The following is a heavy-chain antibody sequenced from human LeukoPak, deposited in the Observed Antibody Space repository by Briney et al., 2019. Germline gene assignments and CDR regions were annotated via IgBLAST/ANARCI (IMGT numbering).Heavy chain of an antibody. Sequence: GGSLRLSCAASGFTYSNGAMSWVRQAPGKGLEWVSLIYSGGSTYYADSVKGRFTISRDNSKNTLYLQMNSLRAEDTAVYYCARDLRPYSGYDNLAFDIWGQGTMVTVSS. J-gene: IGHJ3*02. CDR1: GFTYSNGA. CDR2: IYSGGST. CDR3: ARDLRPYSGYDNLAFDI. V-gene: IGHV3-66*01. D-gene: IGHD5-12*01.